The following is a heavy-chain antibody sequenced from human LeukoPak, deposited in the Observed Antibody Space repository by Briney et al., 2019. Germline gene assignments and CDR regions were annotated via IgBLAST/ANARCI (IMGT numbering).Heavy chain of an antibody. CDR2: INHSGST. V-gene: IGHV4-34*01. D-gene: IGHD2-15*01. CDR3: ARGHLNCSGGSCYDYYYYYMDV. J-gene: IGHJ6*03. CDR1: GGSFSGYY. Sequence: SETLSLTCAVYGGSFSGYYWSGIRQPPGKGLEWIGEINHSGSTNYNPSLKSRVTISVDTSKNQFSLKLSSVTAADTAVYYCARGHLNCSGGSCYDYYYYYMDVWGKGTTVTVSS.